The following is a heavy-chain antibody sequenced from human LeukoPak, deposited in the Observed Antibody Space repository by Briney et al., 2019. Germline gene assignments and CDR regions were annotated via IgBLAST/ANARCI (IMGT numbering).Heavy chain of an antibody. J-gene: IGHJ6*02. D-gene: IGHD2/OR15-2a*01. CDR3: ARDSRGAMDV. CDR1: GFTFSGYW. V-gene: IGHV3-7*05. CDR2: IKQDGSEK. Sequence: GGSLILSCAASGFTFSGYWMSWVRQAPGKGLEWVANIKQDGSEKYYVDSVKGRFTISRDNAKNSLYLQMNSLRAEDTAVYYCARDSRGAMDVWGQGTTVTVSS.